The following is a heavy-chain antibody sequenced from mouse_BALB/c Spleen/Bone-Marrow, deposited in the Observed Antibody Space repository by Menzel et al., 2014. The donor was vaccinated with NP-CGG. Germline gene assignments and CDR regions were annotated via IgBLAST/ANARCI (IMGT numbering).Heavy chain of an antibody. CDR1: GYSFTSYW. CDR2: IDPSDSET. V-gene: IGHV1S126*01. Sequence: VQLQQSGPQLVRPGASVKISCKASGYSFTSYWMHGVRQRPGQGLEWIGMIDPSDSETRINQKFKDKATLPVDKSSSTAYMQLSSPTFEDSAVYYCARGAVVMDYWGQGTSVTVSS. CDR3: ARGAVVMDY. J-gene: IGHJ4*01.